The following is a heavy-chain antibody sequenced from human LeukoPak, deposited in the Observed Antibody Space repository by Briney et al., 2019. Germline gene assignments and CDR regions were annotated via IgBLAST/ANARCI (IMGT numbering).Heavy chain of an antibody. CDR1: GFTFSSCT. Sequence: PGGSLRLSCAASGFTFSSCTMNWVRQAPGKGLEYVSSISSSSSHIYYADSVKGRFTISRDNTKSSLYLQMNSLRAEDMAVYYCARGYCGGDCYGDWGQGTLVTVSS. V-gene: IGHV3-21*01. J-gene: IGHJ1*01. CDR2: ISSSSSHI. D-gene: IGHD2-21*02. CDR3: ARGYCGGDCYGD.